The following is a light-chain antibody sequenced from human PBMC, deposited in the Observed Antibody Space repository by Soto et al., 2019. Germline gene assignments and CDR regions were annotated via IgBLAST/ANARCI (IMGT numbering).Light chain of an antibody. CDR2: DVS. CDR1: QSINAW. J-gene: IGKJ1*01. CDR3: QQYHRYST. V-gene: IGKV1-5*01. Sequence: DIQMTQAPSTLSASVGDRVTITCRASQSINAWLAWYQQKPGKAPRLLIYDVSTLDSGVPSRFSGSASGTEFTLTISRLEFDDFATYYCQQYHRYSTFGQGTRVDI.